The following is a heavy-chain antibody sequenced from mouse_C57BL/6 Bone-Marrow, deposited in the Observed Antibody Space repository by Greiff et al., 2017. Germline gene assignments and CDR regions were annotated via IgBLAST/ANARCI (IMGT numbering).Heavy chain of an antibody. CDR3: ASIYYGNYGYFDV. D-gene: IGHD2-1*01. Sequence: EVKLQESGAELVRPGSSVKMSCKTSGYTFTSYGINWVKQRPGQGLEWIGYIYIGNGYTEYNEKFKGKATLTSDTSSSTAYMQLSSLTSEDSAIYFCASIYYGNYGYFDVWGTGTTVTVSS. CDR2: IYIGNGYT. V-gene: IGHV1-58*01. J-gene: IGHJ1*03. CDR1: GYTFTSYG.